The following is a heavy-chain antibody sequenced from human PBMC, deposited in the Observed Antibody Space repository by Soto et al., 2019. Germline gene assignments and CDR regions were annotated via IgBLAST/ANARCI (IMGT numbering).Heavy chain of an antibody. J-gene: IGHJ4*02. Sequence: SETLSLTCAVYGGSFSGYYWSWIRQPPGKGLEWIGEINHSGSTNYNPSLKSRVTISVDTSKNQFSLKLSSVTAADTAVYYCARGLSLYGSGSYDYFDYWGQGTLVTVSS. CDR1: GGSFSGYY. CDR3: ARGLSLYGSGSYDYFDY. V-gene: IGHV4-34*01. CDR2: INHSGST. D-gene: IGHD3-10*01.